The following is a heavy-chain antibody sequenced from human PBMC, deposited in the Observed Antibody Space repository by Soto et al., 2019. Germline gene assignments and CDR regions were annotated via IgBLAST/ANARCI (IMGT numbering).Heavy chain of an antibody. D-gene: IGHD3-3*01. V-gene: IGHV3-30-3*01. Sequence: SLRLSCSASGFTFSSYAMHWVRQAPGKGLEWVAVISYDGSNKYYADSVKGQFTISRDNSKNTLYLQMNSLRAEDTAVYYCARDGRSPEWLSLPYYYYYGMDVWGQGTTVTVSS. CDR2: ISYDGSNK. CDR3: ARDGRSPEWLSLPYYYYYGMDV. J-gene: IGHJ6*02. CDR1: GFTFSSYA.